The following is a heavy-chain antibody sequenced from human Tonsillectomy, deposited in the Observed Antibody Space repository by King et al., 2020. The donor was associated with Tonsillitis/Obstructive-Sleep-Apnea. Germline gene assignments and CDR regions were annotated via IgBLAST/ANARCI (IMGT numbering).Heavy chain of an antibody. J-gene: IGHJ6*03. CDR1: GFTFSSYW. CDR3: ARDRGAPTDFWSGYYGNYYYYYYMDV. CDR2: INSDGSST. Sequence: VQLVESGGGLVQPGGSLRLSCAASGFTFSSYWMHWVRQAPGKGLVWVSRINSDGSSTSYADSVKGRFTISRDNAKNTLYLQMNSLRAEDTAVYYCARDRGAPTDFWSGYYGNYYYYYYMDVWGKGTTVTVSS. D-gene: IGHD3-3*01. V-gene: IGHV3-74*01.